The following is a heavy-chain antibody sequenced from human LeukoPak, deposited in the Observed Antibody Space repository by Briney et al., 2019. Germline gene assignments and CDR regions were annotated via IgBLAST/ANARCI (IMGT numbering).Heavy chain of an antibody. D-gene: IGHD3-16*01. J-gene: IGHJ6*02. CDR1: GGTFSSYA. CDR2: IIPILGIA. Sequence: ASVKVSCKASGGTFSSYAISWVRQAPGQGLEWMGRIIPILGIANYAQKFQGRVTITADKSTSTAYMELSSLRSEDTAVYYCARGLCRRDATFYYYYGMDVWGQGTTVTVSS. CDR3: ARGLCRRDATFYYYYGMDV. V-gene: IGHV1-69*04.